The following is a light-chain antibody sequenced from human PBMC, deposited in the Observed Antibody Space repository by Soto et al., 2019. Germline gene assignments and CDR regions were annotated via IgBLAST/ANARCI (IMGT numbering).Light chain of an antibody. CDR2: DNN. V-gene: IGLV1-40*01. CDR1: SSNIGPGYD. J-gene: IGLJ2*01. Sequence: QSVLTQPPSVSGAPGQRVTISCTGTSSNIGPGYDVHWYQHLPGTAPKLLIYDNNNRPSGVSDRFSGSRSGTSASLAISGLQAEDEADYYCQSYDSILTAVVFGGGTKLTVL. CDR3: QSYDSILTAVV.